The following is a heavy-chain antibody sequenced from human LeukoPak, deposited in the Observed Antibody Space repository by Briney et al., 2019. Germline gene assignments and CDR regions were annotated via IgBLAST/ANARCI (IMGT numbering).Heavy chain of an antibody. CDR1: GFIVSSNH. Sequence: GGSLRLSCAISGFIVSSNHMYWVRQAPGKGLEWVSVIYSGGYSGGGPFYADSVKGRFTTSSDSSKNTLFLQMNSLRAEDTAVYYCARDVYGDGYNSFDYWGLGILVTVSS. D-gene: IGHD5-24*01. V-gene: IGHV3-66*01. CDR3: ARDVYGDGYNSFDY. CDR2: IYSGGYSGGGP. J-gene: IGHJ4*02.